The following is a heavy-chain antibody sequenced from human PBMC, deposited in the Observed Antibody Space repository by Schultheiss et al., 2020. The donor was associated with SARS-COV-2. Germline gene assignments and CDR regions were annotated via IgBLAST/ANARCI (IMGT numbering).Heavy chain of an antibody. D-gene: IGHD2-2*01. J-gene: IGHJ4*02. CDR2: IKQDGSEK. CDR1: GFTFSSYW. Sequence: GGSLRLSCAASGFTFSSYWMSWVRQAPGKGLEWVANIKQDGSEKYYVDSVKGRFTISRDNAKNSLYLQMNSLRAEDTAVYYCARPLYRYCSSTSCYFDYWGQGTLVTVAS. V-gene: IGHV3-7*05. CDR3: ARPLYRYCSSTSCYFDY.